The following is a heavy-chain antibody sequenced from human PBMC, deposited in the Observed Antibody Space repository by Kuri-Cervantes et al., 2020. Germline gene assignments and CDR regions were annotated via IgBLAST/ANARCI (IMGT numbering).Heavy chain of an antibody. J-gene: IGHJ5*02. CDR2: ISYDGSNK. D-gene: IGHD2-2*01. V-gene: IGHV3-30-3*01. CDR1: GFTFSSYA. CDR3: ARDNHDIVVVPAAMSP. Sequence: GGSLRLSCAASGFTFSSYAMHWVRQAPGKGLEWVAVISYDGSNKYYADSVKGRFTISRDNSKNTLYLQMNSPRAEDTAVYYCARDNHDIVVVPAAMSPWGQGTLVTVSS.